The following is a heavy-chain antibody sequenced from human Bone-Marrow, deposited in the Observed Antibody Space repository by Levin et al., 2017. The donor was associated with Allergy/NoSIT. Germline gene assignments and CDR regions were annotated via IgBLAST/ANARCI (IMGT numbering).Heavy chain of an antibody. J-gene: IGHJ4*02. CDR3: ARAFDNWNWGPQELYSAGYYFDY. V-gene: IGHV4-59*01. Sequence: SETLSLTCTVSGGSISSYYWSWIRQPPGKGLEWIGYIYYSGSTNYNPSLKSRVTISVDTSKNQFSLKLSSVTAADTAVYYCARAFDNWNWGPQELYSAGYYFDYWGQGTLVTVSS. CDR2: IYYSGST. CDR1: GGSISSYY. D-gene: IGHD1-7*01.